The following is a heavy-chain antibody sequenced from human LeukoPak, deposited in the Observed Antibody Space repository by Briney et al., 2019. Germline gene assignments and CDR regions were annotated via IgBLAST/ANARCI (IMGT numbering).Heavy chain of an antibody. D-gene: IGHD2-2*01. CDR2: IYYSGST. CDR1: GGSISSSSYY. Sequence: SETLSLTCTVSGGSISSSSYYWGWIRQPPGKGLEWIGSIYYSGSTYYNPSLKSRVTISVDTSKNQFSLKLSSVTAADTAVYYCARQVVPAAIVDWGQGTLVTVSS. V-gene: IGHV4-39*01. CDR3: ARQVVPAAIVD. J-gene: IGHJ4*02.